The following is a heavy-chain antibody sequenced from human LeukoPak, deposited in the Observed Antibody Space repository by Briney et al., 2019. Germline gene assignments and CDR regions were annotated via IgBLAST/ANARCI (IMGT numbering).Heavy chain of an antibody. CDR2: IYYSGST. D-gene: IGHD4-23*01. Sequence: SETLSLTCTVSGGSISSYYWSWIRQPPGKGLEWIGYIYYSGSTNYNPSLKSRVTISVDTSKNQFSLKLSSVTAADTAVYYCARNGPRSTTVVKDRPEIWFDPWGQGTLVTVSS. V-gene: IGHV4-59*01. CDR1: GGSISSYY. J-gene: IGHJ5*02. CDR3: ARNGPRSTTVVKDRPEIWFDP.